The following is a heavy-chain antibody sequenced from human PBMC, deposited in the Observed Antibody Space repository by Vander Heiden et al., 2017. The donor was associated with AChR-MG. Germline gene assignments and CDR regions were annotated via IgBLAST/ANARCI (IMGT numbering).Heavy chain of an antibody. D-gene: IGHD2-15*01. J-gene: IGHJ6*02. CDR3: AKAGVGGDGMDV. Sequence: EVQLVESGGVVVQPGGSLRLSCPASGFTFDDYTMHWVRQAPGKGLEWVSLISWDGGSTYYADSVKGRFTISRDNSKNSLYLQMNSLRTEDTALYYCAKAGVGGDGMDVWGQGTTVTVSS. CDR2: ISWDGGST. CDR1: GFTFDDYT. V-gene: IGHV3-43*01.